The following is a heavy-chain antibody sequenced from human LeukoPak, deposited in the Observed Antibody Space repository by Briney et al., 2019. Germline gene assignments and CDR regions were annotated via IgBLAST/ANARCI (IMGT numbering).Heavy chain of an antibody. D-gene: IGHD6-13*01. CDR1: GFTFSSYS. CDR2: ISSDGTST. J-gene: IGHJ4*02. V-gene: IGHV3-74*01. CDR3: ARVRSSSWFDY. Sequence: GGSLRLSCAASGFTFSSYSMHWVRQAPGKGLVWVSRISSDGTSTNYADSVKGRFIISRDNAKNTLYLQMNSLRAEDTAVYFCARVRSSSWFDYWGQGTLVAVSS.